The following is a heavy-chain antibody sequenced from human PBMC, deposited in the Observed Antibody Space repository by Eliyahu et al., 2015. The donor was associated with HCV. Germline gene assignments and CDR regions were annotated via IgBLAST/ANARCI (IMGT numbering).Heavy chain of an antibody. Sequence: EVQLVESGGGLVQPGRSLRLSCAASAFXFDXYAMHWVRQAPGKGLEWVSGISWNSGSIGYADFVKGRFTISRDNAKNSLYLQMNSLRAEDTALYYCAKDITYDILTGYYKGWFDYWGQGTLVTVSS. V-gene: IGHV3-9*01. CDR1: AFXFDXYA. CDR3: AKDITYDILTGYYKGWFDY. CDR2: ISWNSGSI. J-gene: IGHJ4*02. D-gene: IGHD3-9*01.